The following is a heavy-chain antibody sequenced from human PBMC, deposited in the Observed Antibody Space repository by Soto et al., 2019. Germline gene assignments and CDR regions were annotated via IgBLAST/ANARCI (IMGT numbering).Heavy chain of an antibody. CDR2: IYYSGST. CDR1: CGSISSSSYY. CDR3: ARSYDFWSGYYSDDY. D-gene: IGHD3-3*01. V-gene: IGHV4-39*01. Sequence: ASETLSLTCTVSCGSISSSSYYWGWVRQPPGKGLEWIGSIYYSGSTYYNPSLKSRVTISVDTSKNQFSLKLSSVTAADTAVYYCARSYDFWSGYYSDDYWGQGTLVTVSS. J-gene: IGHJ4*02.